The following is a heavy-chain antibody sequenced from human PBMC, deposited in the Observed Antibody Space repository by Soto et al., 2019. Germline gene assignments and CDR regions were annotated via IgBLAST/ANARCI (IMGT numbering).Heavy chain of an antibody. CDR2: IIPIFGTA. J-gene: IGHJ6*02. Sequence: QVQLVQSEAEVKKPGSSVKVSCKASGGTFSSYAISWVRQAPGQGLEWMGGIIPIFGTANYAQKFQGRVTITADESTSTAYMELSSLRSEDTAVYYCARAVVPAASYYYYGMDVWGQGTTVTVSS. CDR1: GGTFSSYA. V-gene: IGHV1-69*01. CDR3: ARAVVPAASYYYYGMDV. D-gene: IGHD2-2*01.